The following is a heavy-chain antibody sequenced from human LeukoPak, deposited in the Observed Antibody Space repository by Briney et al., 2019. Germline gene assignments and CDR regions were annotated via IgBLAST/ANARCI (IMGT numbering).Heavy chain of an antibody. Sequence: GGSLRLSCAASGFTVSSNYMSWVRQAPGKGLEWVSVIYSGGSTYYADSVKGRFTISRHNSKNTLYLQMNSLRAEDTAVYYCVRSGYYDILTGYHYGMDVWGQGTTVTVSS. V-gene: IGHV3-53*04. CDR2: IYSGGST. J-gene: IGHJ6*02. D-gene: IGHD3-9*01. CDR1: GFTVSSNY. CDR3: VRSGYYDILTGYHYGMDV.